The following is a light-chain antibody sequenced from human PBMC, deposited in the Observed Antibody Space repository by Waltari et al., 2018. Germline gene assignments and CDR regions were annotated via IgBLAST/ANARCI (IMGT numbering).Light chain of an antibody. J-gene: IGLJ6*01. CDR3: EAWDGSLSGPV. V-gene: IGLV1-44*01. Sequence: QSVLTQPPSASGTPGQRVTISCSGSSSNIGSHTVNWYQQLPGTAPKLLIYSNYQRPSGVPDRFSGSRSGTSASLAITGLRSEDEVDYYCEAWDGSLSGPVFGSGTKLTVL. CDR1: SSNIGSHT. CDR2: SNY.